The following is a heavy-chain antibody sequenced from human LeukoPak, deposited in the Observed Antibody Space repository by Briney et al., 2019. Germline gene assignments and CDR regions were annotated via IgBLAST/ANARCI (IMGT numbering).Heavy chain of an antibody. Sequence: GASVKVSCKASRNTFTGHYIHWVRRAPGQGLGWMGWINPYSGDTNYAQKFQGRVTMTRAMSISTVYMDLSRLRSDDSAMYYCARVGWDLPIDYWGRGTLVTVSS. CDR1: RNTFTGHY. CDR2: INPYSGDT. CDR3: ARVGWDLPIDY. V-gene: IGHV1-2*02. D-gene: IGHD4-23*01. J-gene: IGHJ4*02.